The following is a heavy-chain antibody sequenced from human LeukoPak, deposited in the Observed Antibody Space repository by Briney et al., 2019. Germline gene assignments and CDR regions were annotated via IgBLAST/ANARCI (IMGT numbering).Heavy chain of an antibody. CDR3: ARDSNWVFDY. D-gene: IGHD1-1*01. Sequence: GGSLRLSCAASRFTFSSYSMNWVRQAPGKGLEWVSYISSSSNIYYADSVKGRFTISRDNAKNSLYLQMNSLRAEDTAVYYCARDSNWVFDYWGQGTLVTVSS. CDR2: ISSSSNI. CDR1: RFTFSSYS. V-gene: IGHV3-48*01. J-gene: IGHJ4*02.